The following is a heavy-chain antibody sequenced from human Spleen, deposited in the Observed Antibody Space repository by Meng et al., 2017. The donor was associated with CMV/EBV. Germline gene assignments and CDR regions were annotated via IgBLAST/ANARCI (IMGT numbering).Heavy chain of an antibody. J-gene: IGHJ4*02. Sequence: SGFTFSSYAMSWVRQAPGKGLEWVSAISGSGGSTYYADSVKGRFTISRDNSKNTLYLQMNSLRAEDTAVYYCAKLLTMVVPKGPFFDYWGQGTLVTVSS. CDR3: AKLLTMVVPKGPFFDY. V-gene: IGHV3-23*01. D-gene: IGHD4/OR15-4a*01. CDR1: GFTFSSYA. CDR2: ISGSGGST.